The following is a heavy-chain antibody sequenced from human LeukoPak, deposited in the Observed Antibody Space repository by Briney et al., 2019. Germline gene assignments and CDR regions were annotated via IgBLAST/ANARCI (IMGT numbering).Heavy chain of an antibody. V-gene: IGHV3-30*02. J-gene: IGHJ4*02. CDR2: IRYDGSNK. D-gene: IGHD3-22*01. CDR1: GFTFSSYG. Sequence: PGGSLRLSCATSGFTFSSYGMHWVRQAPGKGLEWVAFIRYDGSNKYYADSVKGRFTISRDNSKNTLYLQMNSLRAEDTAVYYCAKDYDSSGYLLDYWGQGTLVTVSS. CDR3: AKDYDSSGYLLDY.